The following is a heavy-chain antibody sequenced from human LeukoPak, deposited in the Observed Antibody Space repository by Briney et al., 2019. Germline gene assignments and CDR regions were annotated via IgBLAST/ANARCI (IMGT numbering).Heavy chain of an antibody. CDR3: ARVRLLWFGESTYYMDV. Sequence: GGSLRLSCAASGFTFSSYSMNWVRQAPGKGLEWVSSISSSSSYIYYADSVKGRFTISRDNAKNSLYLQMNSPRAEDTAVYYCARVRLLWFGESTYYMDVWGKGTTVTVSS. V-gene: IGHV3-21*01. CDR2: ISSSSSYI. CDR1: GFTFSSYS. J-gene: IGHJ6*03. D-gene: IGHD3-10*01.